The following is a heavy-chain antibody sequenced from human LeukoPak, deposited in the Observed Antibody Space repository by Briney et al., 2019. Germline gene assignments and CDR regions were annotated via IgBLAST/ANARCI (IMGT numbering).Heavy chain of an antibody. CDR3: ARLGVYYYDSSGYYRDAFDI. CDR1: GGSISSGSYF. D-gene: IGHD3-22*01. CDR2: IYYSGST. Sequence: ASETLSLTCTVSGGSISSGSYFWSWIRQPPGKGLEWIGYIYYSGSTNYNPSLKSRVTISVDTSKNQFSLKLSSVTAADAAVYYCARLGVYYYDSSGYYRDAFDIWGQGTMVTVSS. V-gene: IGHV4-61*01. J-gene: IGHJ3*02.